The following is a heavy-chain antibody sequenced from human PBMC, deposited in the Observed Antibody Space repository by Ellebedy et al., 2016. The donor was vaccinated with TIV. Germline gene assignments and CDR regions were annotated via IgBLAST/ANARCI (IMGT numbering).Heavy chain of an antibody. CDR1: GYSISSGYY. Sequence: MPSETLSLTCTVSGYSISSGYYWGWIRQPPGKGLEWIGSIYHSGSTYYNPSLKSRVTISVDTSKNQFSLKLSSVTAADTAVYSCARGPVASYGMDVWGQGTTVTVSS. V-gene: IGHV4-38-2*02. D-gene: IGHD5-12*01. CDR2: IYHSGST. J-gene: IGHJ6*02. CDR3: ARGPVASYGMDV.